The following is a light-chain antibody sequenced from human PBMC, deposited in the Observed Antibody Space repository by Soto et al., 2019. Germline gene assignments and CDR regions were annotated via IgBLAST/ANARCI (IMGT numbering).Light chain of an antibody. CDR1: SSNVGRYKY. CDR3: CSYAGTYTYV. V-gene: IGLV2-11*01. CDR2: DVT. J-gene: IGLJ1*01. Sequence: QSALTQPRSVSGSARQSVTISCTGTSSNVGRYKYVSWYQHHPGKAPKLMIYDVTMRPSGVPDRFSGSKSGNTASLTISGLQAEDEADYYCCSYAGTYTYVFGTGTKLTVL.